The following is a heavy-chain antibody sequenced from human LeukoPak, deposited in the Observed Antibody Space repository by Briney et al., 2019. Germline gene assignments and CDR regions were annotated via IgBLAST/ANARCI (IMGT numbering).Heavy chain of an antibody. CDR3: ARGGYICIYYYYYMDV. CDR1: GGSFSGYY. Sequence: SETLSLTCAVYGGSFSGYYWSWIRQPPGKGLEWIGEINHSGSTNYNPSLKSRVTISVDTSKNQFSLKLSSVTAADTAVYYCARGGYICIYYYYYMDVWGKGTTVPVSS. CDR2: INHSGST. J-gene: IGHJ6*03. D-gene: IGHD1-20*01. V-gene: IGHV4-34*01.